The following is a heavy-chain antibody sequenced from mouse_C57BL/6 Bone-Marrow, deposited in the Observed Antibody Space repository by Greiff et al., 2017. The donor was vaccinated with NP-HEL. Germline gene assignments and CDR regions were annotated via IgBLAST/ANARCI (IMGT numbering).Heavy chain of an antibody. V-gene: IGHV1-80*01. Sequence: QVQLQQSGAELVQPGASVKISCKASGYAFSSYWMNWVKQRPGKGLEWIGQIYPGDGDTNYNGKFKGKATLTADKSSSTAYMQLSSLTSEDSAVYFCARKGSNSVFAYWGQGTLVTVSA. CDR3: ARKGSNSVFAY. J-gene: IGHJ3*01. CDR1: GYAFSSYW. D-gene: IGHD2-5*01. CDR2: IYPGDGDT.